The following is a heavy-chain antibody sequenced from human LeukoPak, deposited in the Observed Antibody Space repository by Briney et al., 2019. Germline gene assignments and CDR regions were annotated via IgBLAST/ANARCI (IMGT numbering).Heavy chain of an antibody. CDR1: GFTFSSYS. CDR3: ARAHPYDSSGYYYYYYGMDV. J-gene: IGHJ6*02. Sequence: GGSLRLSCAASGFTFSSYSMNWVRQAPGKGLEWVSYISSSSSTIYYADSVKGRFTISRDNAENSLYLQMNSLRDEDTAVYYCARAHPYDSSGYYYYYYGMDVWGLGTTVTVSS. D-gene: IGHD3-22*01. V-gene: IGHV3-48*02. CDR2: ISSSSSTI.